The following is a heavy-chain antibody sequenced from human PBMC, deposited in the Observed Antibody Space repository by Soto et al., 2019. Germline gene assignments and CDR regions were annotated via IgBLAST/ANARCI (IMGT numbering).Heavy chain of an antibody. CDR3: ARGRSTTVRTPGSLYFDY. V-gene: IGHV3-30*04. CDR1: GFSFSSYA. J-gene: IGHJ4*02. D-gene: IGHD4-17*01. CDR2: ISFDGSTT. Sequence: ESGGGVVQPGRSLRLSCAASGFSFSSYAMHWVRQAPGKGLEWVAVISFDGSTTYYADSVKGRFTFSRDTPKNTLFLQINTLRAGGTAVYFCARGRSTTVRTPGSLYFDYSGQGTLVTVSP.